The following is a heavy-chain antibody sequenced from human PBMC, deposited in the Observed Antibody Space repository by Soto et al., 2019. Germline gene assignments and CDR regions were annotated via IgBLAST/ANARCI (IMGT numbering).Heavy chain of an antibody. D-gene: IGHD2-2*02. V-gene: IGHV1-69*13. CDR2: IIPIFGTA. CDR3: AGVVPAAIRWWFDP. Sequence: SVKVSCKASGGTFSSYAISWVRQAPGQGLEWMGGIIPIFGTANYAQKFQGRVTITADESTSTAYMELSSLRSEDTAVYYCAGVVPAAIRWWFDPWGQGTLVTVSS. CDR1: GGTFSSYA. J-gene: IGHJ5*02.